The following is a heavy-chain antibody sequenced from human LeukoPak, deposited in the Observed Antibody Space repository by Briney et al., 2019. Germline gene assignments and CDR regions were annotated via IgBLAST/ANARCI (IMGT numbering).Heavy chain of an antibody. CDR3: ARQFNALHYYDSSGYYYFDY. V-gene: IGHV4-34*01. CDR2: INHSGST. D-gene: IGHD3-22*01. CDR1: GGSFSDYY. J-gene: IGHJ4*02. Sequence: SETLSLTCAVYGGSFSDYYWSWIRQPPGKGLEWIGEINHSGSTNCNPSLKSRVTISVDTSKNQFSLKLSSVTAADTAVYYCARQFNALHYYDSSGYYYFDYWGQGTLVTVSS.